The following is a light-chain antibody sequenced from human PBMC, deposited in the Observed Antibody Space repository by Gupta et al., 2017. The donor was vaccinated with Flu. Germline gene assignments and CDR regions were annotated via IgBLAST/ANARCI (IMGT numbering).Light chain of an antibody. Sequence: SPAHMSVSKGERSTLSCWDSQSVSSGLEWYLHKPVLAPRLIIYVASNRATGITDRFSGRGYLKEFTLTISSLQYEDFALCSLQEDNTLPLFGRGSKVEIK. CDR3: QEDNTLPL. CDR2: VAS. J-gene: IGKJ4*01. V-gene: IGKV3-15*01. CDR1: QSVSSG.